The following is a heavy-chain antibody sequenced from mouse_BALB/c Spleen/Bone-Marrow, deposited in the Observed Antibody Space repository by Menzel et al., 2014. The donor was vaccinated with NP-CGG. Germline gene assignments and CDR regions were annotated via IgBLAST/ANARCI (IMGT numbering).Heavy chain of an antibody. CDR2: ISYDGSN. CDR3: ARGGPYDYDYAMDY. D-gene: IGHD2-4*01. Sequence: EVKLVESGPGLVKPSQSLSLTCSVTGYSITSGYYWNWIRQFPGNKLEWMGYISYDGSNNYNPSLKNRISNTRGTSKNQFFLKLNSVTTEDTATYYCARGGPYDYDYAMDYWGQGTSVTVSS. CDR1: GYSITSGYY. J-gene: IGHJ4*01. V-gene: IGHV3-6*02.